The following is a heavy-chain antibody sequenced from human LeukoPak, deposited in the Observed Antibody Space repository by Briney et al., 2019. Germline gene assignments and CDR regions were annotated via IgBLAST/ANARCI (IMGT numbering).Heavy chain of an antibody. J-gene: IGHJ4*02. Sequence: SETLSLTCTVSGGSFSSYYWSWVRQPPGKGLEWIGYVYYSGSTYYNPSLKSRVTISVDTSKNQFSLKLSSVTAADTAVYYCARTYGLLWVDYWGQGTLVTVSS. CDR3: ARTYGLLWVDY. CDR2: VYYSGST. D-gene: IGHD2/OR15-2a*01. V-gene: IGHV4-59*12. CDR1: GGSFSSYY.